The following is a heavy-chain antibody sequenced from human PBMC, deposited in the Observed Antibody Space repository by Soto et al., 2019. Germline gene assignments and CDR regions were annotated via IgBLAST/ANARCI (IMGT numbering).Heavy chain of an antibody. CDR1: GFTFSSRW. Sequence: GGSLRLSCAASGFTFSSRWMHWVRQDPGKGLQWVSRIRHDGADSNYADFVGGRFTISRDNTKNTLHLQMNSLRAEDTAVYFCAADLVAGSGSLGHWGQGTLVTSPQ. CDR3: AADLVAGSGSLGH. V-gene: IGHV3-74*01. J-gene: IGHJ4*02. CDR2: IRHDGADS. D-gene: IGHD3-10*01.